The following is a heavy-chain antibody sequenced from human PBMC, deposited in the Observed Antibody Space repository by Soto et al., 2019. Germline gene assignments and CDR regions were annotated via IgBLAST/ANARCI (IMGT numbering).Heavy chain of an antibody. V-gene: IGHV4-59*08. Sequence: QVHLQESGPGLVKPSETLSLTCSVSGGSISSYYWSWIRQPPGKGLEWLGYISYSGSTNYNPSLKSRVTISVDTSKNQFSLKLSSVTAADTVVYYCARRAAGLGGINYWGQGTLVTVSS. CDR3: ARRAAGLGGINY. CDR1: GGSISSYY. J-gene: IGHJ4*02. CDR2: ISYSGST. D-gene: IGHD6-19*01.